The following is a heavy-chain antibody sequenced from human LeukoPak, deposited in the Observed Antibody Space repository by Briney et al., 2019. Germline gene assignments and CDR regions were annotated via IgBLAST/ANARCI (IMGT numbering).Heavy chain of an antibody. Sequence: GGTLRLSCAVSGVTLRKYGMSWGRQAPGKGLEGGGGLSGSGGGKNYADTGQGLFTISRDNPKNTLYLQMNTLRPEDTAVYFCAKRGVVIRVFLVGFHKEAYYFDSWGQGALVTVSS. J-gene: IGHJ4*02. CDR3: AKRGVVIRVFLVGFHKEAYYFDS. CDR1: GVTLRKYG. CDR2: LSGSGGGK. D-gene: IGHD3-10*01. V-gene: IGHV3-23*01.